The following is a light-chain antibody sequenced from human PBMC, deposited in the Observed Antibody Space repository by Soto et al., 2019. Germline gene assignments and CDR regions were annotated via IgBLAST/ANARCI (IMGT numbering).Light chain of an antibody. J-gene: IGLJ2*01. V-gene: IGLV1-40*01. CDR2: FNN. CDR3: QSYDSILSWVV. Sequence: QYVLTQPPSVSGTPGKRVTITCTGSSSNIGAGYDVHWYQHLPGTAPKLLIYFNNNRPSGVTDRFSGSKSGTSASLAITGLRPEDEASYFCQSYDSILSWVVFGVGTKLTFL. CDR1: SSNIGAGYD.